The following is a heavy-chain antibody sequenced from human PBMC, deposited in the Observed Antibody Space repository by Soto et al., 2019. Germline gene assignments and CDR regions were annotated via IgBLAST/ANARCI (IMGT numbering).Heavy chain of an antibody. V-gene: IGHV4-4*02. CDR1: GVYISSHDW. CDR3: ATRDSSSFY. CDR2: SHQSGNT. D-gene: IGHD6-13*01. J-gene: IGHJ4*02. Sequence: SETLSLTCAVSGVYISSHDWWIWVRQPPGKGLEWIGESHQSGNTNYNSSLESRVTISVDKSKNQFSLKLTFVTVADTAVYYCATRDSSSFYWGQEIRVTVS.